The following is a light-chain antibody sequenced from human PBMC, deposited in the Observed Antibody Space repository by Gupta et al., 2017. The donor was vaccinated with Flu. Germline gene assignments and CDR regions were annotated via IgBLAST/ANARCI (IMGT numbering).Light chain of an antibody. CDR2: EVT. J-gene: IGLJ3*02. V-gene: IGLV2-14*01. CDR1: SNDVGGYSY. Sequence: QSALTQSASVSGSPGQSITISCTGTSNDVGGYSYVSWYQQRPGKAPKLMIYEVTNRPSGVSDRFSGSKSGNTASLTISGLQAEDEADYYCSSYTSSTTPVFGGGTELTVL. CDR3: SSYTSSTTPV.